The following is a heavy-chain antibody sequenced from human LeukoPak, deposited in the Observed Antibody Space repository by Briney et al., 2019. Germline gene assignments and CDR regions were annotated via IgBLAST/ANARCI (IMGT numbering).Heavy chain of an antibody. V-gene: IGHV3-73*01. CDR1: GFTFSGSA. J-gene: IGHJ5*02. D-gene: IGHD3-16*02. Sequence: GGSLRLSCAASGFTFSGSAMHWVRQASGKGLEWVGRIRSKANSYATAYAASVKGRFTISRDDSKNTAYLQMNSLKTEDTAVYYCTRPPIEIHPGAWGQGTLVTVSS. CDR3: TRPPIEIHPGA. CDR2: IRSKANSYAT.